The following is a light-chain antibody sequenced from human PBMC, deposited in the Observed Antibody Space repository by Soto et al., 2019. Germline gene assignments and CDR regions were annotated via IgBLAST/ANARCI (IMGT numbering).Light chain of an antibody. CDR3: QQGFNWPT. CDR1: QSVRSY. Sequence: ENVLTQYPATLSLSPGERATLSCRASQSVRSYFAWYQQKPGQAPRLVIYNAVNRATGIPARFSGSGSGTDFTLTISSLEPEDFAVYYCQQGFNWPTSGGGTQVAIK. J-gene: IGKJ4*01. V-gene: IGKV3-11*01. CDR2: NAV.